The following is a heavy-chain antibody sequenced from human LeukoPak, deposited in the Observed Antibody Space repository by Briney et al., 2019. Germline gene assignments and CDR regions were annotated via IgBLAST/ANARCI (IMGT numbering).Heavy chain of an antibody. CDR2: IYHTGGT. Sequence: SETLSLTCAVSGYSISSGNYWGWIRQPPGKGLEWIGFIYHTGGTYYSPSLKSRVTMSVDTSKNQFSLKLSSVTAADTAIHYCARVRGSSSRGYYFDYWGQGTLVTVSS. V-gene: IGHV4-38-2*01. J-gene: IGHJ4*02. D-gene: IGHD6-13*01. CDR1: GYSISSGNY. CDR3: ARVRGSSSRGYYFDY.